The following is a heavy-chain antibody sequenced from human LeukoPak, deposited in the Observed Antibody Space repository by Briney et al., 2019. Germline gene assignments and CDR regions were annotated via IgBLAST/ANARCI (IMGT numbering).Heavy chain of an antibody. CDR2: IYYSGST. V-gene: IGHV4-31*03. Sequence: PSQTLSLTCTVSGGSISSGGYYWSWIRQHPGKGLEWIGHIYYSGSTYYNPSLKSRVTISVDTSKNQFSLKLSSVTAADTAVYYCASEKYDSSGYYVDYWGQGTLVTVSS. J-gene: IGHJ4*02. D-gene: IGHD3-22*01. CDR1: GGSISSGGYY. CDR3: ASEKYDSSGYYVDY.